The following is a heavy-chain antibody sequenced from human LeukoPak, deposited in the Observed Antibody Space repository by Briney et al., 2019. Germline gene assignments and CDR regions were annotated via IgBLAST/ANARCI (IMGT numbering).Heavy chain of an antibody. Sequence: ASVKVSCKASGYTFTSYAMHWVRQAPGQRLEWMGWINAGNGNTKYSQKFQGRATITRDTSASTAYMELSSLRSEDTAVYYCARGLVGATLVYNWFDPWGQGTLVTVSS. J-gene: IGHJ5*02. CDR3: ARGLVGATLVYNWFDP. V-gene: IGHV1-3*01. D-gene: IGHD1-26*01. CDR2: INAGNGNT. CDR1: GYTFTSYA.